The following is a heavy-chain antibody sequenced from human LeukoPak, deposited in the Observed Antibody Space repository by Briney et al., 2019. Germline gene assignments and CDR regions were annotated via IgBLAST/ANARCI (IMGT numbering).Heavy chain of an antibody. Sequence: GGSLRLSCAASGFTFSSYAMSWVRQAPGKGLEWVAVISYDGSNKYYADSVKGRFTISRDNSKNTLYLQMNSLRAEDTAVYYCARDLTTVTTSYWGQGTLVTVSS. CDR3: ARDLTTVTTSY. J-gene: IGHJ4*02. D-gene: IGHD4-11*01. CDR2: ISYDGSNK. V-gene: IGHV3-30-3*01. CDR1: GFTFSSYA.